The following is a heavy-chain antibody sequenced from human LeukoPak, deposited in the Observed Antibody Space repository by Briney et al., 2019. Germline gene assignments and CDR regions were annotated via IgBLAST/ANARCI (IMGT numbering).Heavy chain of an antibody. V-gene: IGHV4-59*08. CDR2: IHYTGST. CDR1: GGSIRNYY. D-gene: IGHD4-17*01. CDR3: ARHGYGDYDHIK. Sequence: AWETLSLTCTVSGGSIRNYYWDWLRPAPGKGLEWIGYIHYTGSTSYNPSLRSRVTISLDASKNEFSLQLTSVTAADTAVYYCARHGYGDYDHIKWGQGTVVTVSA. J-gene: IGHJ4*02.